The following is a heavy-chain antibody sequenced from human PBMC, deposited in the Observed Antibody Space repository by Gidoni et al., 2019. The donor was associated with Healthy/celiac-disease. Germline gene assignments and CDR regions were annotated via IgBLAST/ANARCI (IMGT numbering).Heavy chain of an antibody. Sequence: QVQLQESGPGLVKPSETLSLTCTVSGGSISSYYWSWIRQPPGKGLEWIGYIYYSGSTNYNPSLKSRVTISVDTSKNQFSLKLSSVTAADTAVYYCAGHDILTGYFDYWGQGTLVTVSS. J-gene: IGHJ4*02. CDR1: GGSISSYY. CDR2: IYYSGST. V-gene: IGHV4-59*01. CDR3: AGHDILTGYFDY. D-gene: IGHD3-9*01.